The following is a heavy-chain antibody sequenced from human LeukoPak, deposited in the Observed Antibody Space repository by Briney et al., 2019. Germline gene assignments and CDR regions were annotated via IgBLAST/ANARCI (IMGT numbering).Heavy chain of an antibody. Sequence: SETLSLTCAVYGGSFSGYYWSWIRQPPGKGLEWIGEINHSGSTNYNPSLKSRVTISVDTSKNQFSLKLSSVTAADTAVYYCARDPLGYCSSTSCYHYYMDVWGKGTTVTVSS. V-gene: IGHV4-34*01. D-gene: IGHD2-2*01. J-gene: IGHJ6*03. CDR1: GGSFSGYY. CDR3: ARDPLGYCSSTSCYHYYMDV. CDR2: INHSGST.